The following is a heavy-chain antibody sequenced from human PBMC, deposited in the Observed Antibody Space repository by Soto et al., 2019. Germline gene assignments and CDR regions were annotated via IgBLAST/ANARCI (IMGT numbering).Heavy chain of an antibody. CDR1: GGSISSGGYY. D-gene: IGHD2-2*01. CDR3: ARDQVVVVPAALGLDYYYYGMDV. J-gene: IGHJ6*02. Sequence: SETLSLTCTVSGGSISSGGYYWSWIRQHPGKGLEWIGYIYYSGSTYYNPSLKSRVTISVDTSKNQFSLKLSSVTAADTAVYYCARDQVVVVPAALGLDYYYYGMDVWGQGTTVTVSS. V-gene: IGHV4-31*03. CDR2: IYYSGST.